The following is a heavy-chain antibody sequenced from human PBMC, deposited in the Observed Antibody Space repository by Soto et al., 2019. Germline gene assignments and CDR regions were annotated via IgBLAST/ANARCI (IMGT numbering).Heavy chain of an antibody. CDR2: IYWDDGK. D-gene: IGHD3-10*01. CDR3: AHLVLLWFGELSAEYFQH. V-gene: IGHV2-5*02. CDR1: GFSLSTSGVG. Sequence: QITLKESGPTLVKPTQTLTLTCTFSGFSLSTSGVGVGWIRQPPGKALEWLALIYWDDGKRYSPSLKSRLTITKDXXKXQXGLTMTNVDPVDTATYYCAHLVLLWFGELSAEYFQHWGQGTLVTVSS. J-gene: IGHJ1*01.